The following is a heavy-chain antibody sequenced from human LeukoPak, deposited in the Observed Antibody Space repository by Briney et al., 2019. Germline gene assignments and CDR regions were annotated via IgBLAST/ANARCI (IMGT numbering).Heavy chain of an antibody. V-gene: IGHV1-8*01. CDR3: ASRVVPAASYYYYYMDV. Sequence: GASVKVSCKASGYTFASYDINWVRQPTGQGLEWMGWMNPNSGNTGYSQKFQGRVTMTRNTSIRTAYMELSSLRSEDTAVYYCASRVVPAASYYYYYMDVWGKGTTVTVSS. CDR1: GYTFASYD. J-gene: IGHJ6*03. CDR2: MNPNSGNT. D-gene: IGHD2-2*01.